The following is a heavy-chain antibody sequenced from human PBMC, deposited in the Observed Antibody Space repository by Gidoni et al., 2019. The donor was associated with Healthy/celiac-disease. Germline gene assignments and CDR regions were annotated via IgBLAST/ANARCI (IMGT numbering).Heavy chain of an antibody. D-gene: IGHD1-26*01. CDR2: IWYDGSNK. Sequence: QVQLVESGGGVVQPGRSMRLSGAAAGFPFSSYGMHWVRQAPGKGLEWVAVIWYDGSNKYYADSVKGRFTISRDNSKNTLYLQMNSLRAEDTAVYYCARDRDSGSYYGAFDIWGQGTMVTVSS. V-gene: IGHV3-33*01. CDR3: ARDRDSGSYYGAFDI. J-gene: IGHJ3*02. CDR1: GFPFSSYG.